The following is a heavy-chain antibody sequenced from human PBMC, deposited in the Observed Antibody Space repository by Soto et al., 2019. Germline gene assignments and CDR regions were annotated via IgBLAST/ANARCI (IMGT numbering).Heavy chain of an antibody. CDR1: GGSISSGGYY. Sequence: PSETLSLTCTVSGGSISSGGYYWSWIRQHPGKGLEWIGYIYYSGSTYYNPSLKSRVTISVDTSKNQFSLKLSSVTAADTAVYYCARGGRGCSSTSCYDPRDFWSGITYYYYYYMDVWGKGTTVTVSS. V-gene: IGHV4-31*03. CDR3: ARGGRGCSSTSCYDPRDFWSGITYYYYYYMDV. CDR2: IYYSGST. J-gene: IGHJ6*03. D-gene: IGHD2-2*01.